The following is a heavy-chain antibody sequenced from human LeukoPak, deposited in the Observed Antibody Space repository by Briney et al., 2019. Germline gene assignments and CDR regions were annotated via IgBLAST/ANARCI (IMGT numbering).Heavy chain of an antibody. J-gene: IGHJ3*02. CDR2: ISGSGDGA. CDR3: ANIDHVYCSSPSCRDSFDI. Sequence: PGGSLRLSCAVSGFTFSSYAMSWVRQAPGKGLEWVSVISGSGDGAYYADSVKGRFTISRDNSKNTLSLQMNSLRAEDTAVYYCANIDHVYCSSPSCRDSFDIWGQGTMVTVSS. D-gene: IGHD2-2*01. CDR1: GFTFSSYA. V-gene: IGHV3-23*01.